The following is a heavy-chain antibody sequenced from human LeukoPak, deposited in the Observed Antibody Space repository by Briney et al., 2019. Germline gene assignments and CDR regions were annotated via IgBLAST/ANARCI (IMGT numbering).Heavy chain of an antibody. CDR2: ISAYNGNT. J-gene: IGHJ4*02. CDR3: ARDTIHGDDYVFDY. Sequence: GGSLRLSCAASGFTFTSYGISWVRQAPGQGPEWMGWISAYNGNTNYVQKFQGRVTMTTDTSATTAYMELRSLRSDDTAVYYCARDTIHGDDYVFDYWGQGTLVTVSS. D-gene: IGHD3-10*02. V-gene: IGHV1-18*01. CDR1: GFTFTSYG.